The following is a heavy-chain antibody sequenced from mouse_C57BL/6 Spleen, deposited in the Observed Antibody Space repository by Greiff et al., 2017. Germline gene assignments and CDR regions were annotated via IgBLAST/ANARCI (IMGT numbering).Heavy chain of an antibody. CDR1: GSTFTEYT. J-gene: IGHJ3*01. CDR3: ARHEECGVTTGFAY. Sequence: QVQLQQSGAALVKPGASVQMSCKASGSTFTEYTIHWVEQRSGQGLAWIGWFYPGSGSLQYNEKFKDKATLTADKSSSAVYMELSRVTSEDSAVYFCARHEECGVTTGFAYWGHGTLVTVSA. D-gene: IGHD1-1*01. CDR2: FYPGSGSL. V-gene: IGHV1-62-2*01.